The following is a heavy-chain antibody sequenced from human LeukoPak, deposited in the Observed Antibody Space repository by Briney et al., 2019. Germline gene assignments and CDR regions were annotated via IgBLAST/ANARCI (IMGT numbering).Heavy chain of an antibody. Sequence: SETLSLTCTVSADSLSSGGHYWAWIRQFPGKGLESIGFIHHSGRSRHHPSLKDRVAISVDTSRQQFALKLSSVTAADTAVYYCARGGNRFGGFYFDYWGQGIQVIVSS. CDR2: IHHSGRS. J-gene: IGHJ4*02. V-gene: IGHV4-31*03. CDR3: ARGGNRFGGFYFDY. CDR1: ADSLSSGGHY. D-gene: IGHD3-10*01.